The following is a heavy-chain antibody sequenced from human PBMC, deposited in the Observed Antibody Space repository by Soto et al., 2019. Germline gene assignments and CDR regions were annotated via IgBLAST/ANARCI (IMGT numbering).Heavy chain of an antibody. Sequence: SETLSLTCTVSGGSISSSSYYWGWIRQPPGKGLEWIGSIYYSGSTYYNPSLKSRVTISVDTSKNQFSLKLSSVTAADTAVYYCASHYYDILTGYYRKTQYNWFDPWGQGTLVTAPQ. CDR1: GGSISSSSYY. J-gene: IGHJ5*02. V-gene: IGHV4-39*01. D-gene: IGHD3-9*01. CDR3: ASHYYDILTGYYRKTQYNWFDP. CDR2: IYYSGST.